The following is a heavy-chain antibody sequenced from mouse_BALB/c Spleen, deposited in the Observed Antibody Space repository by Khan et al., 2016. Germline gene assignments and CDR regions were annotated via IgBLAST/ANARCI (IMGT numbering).Heavy chain of an antibody. D-gene: IGHD1-2*01. Sequence: EVELVESGPGLVKPSQSLSLTCTVTGYLITSDYAWNWIRQFPGNKLEWMGYIRYSGSTTYNPSLKSRISITRDTSKDQFFLQLYSVTTEDTATYYCTRSPTATRYFDVWGAGTTVTVSS. CDR3: TRSPTATRYFDV. J-gene: IGHJ1*01. CDR1: GYLITSDYA. V-gene: IGHV3-2*02. CDR2: IRYSGST.